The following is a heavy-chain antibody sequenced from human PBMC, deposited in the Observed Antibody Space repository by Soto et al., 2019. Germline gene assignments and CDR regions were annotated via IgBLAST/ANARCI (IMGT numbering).Heavy chain of an antibody. CDR2: ISAYNGNT. V-gene: IGHV1-18*04. CDR1: GYSFTSYG. J-gene: IGHJ4*02. Sequence: XSVKVSCKASGYSFTSYGIVWVRQAPGQGLEWMGWISAYNGNTNYAQKLQGRVTMTTDTSTSTAYMELRSLRSDDTAVYYCARNMATIRPEVCAADYWGQGTLVTVSS. CDR3: ARNMATIRPEVCAADY. D-gene: IGHD5-12*01.